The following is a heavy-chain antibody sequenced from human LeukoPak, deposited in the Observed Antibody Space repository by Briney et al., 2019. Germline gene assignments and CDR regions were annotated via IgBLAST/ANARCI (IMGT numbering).Heavy chain of an antibody. CDR3: AGQHDSNGYYFY. Sequence: PSETLSLTCAVTGNSINSAYYWGWTRQPPGKGLEWIGSIYHSGSTYYNPSLKSRVTISVDTSKNSFSLKLSSVTATDTAVYYCAGQHDSNGYYFYWGQGTLVTVSS. J-gene: IGHJ4*02. V-gene: IGHV4-38-2*01. D-gene: IGHD3-22*01. CDR1: GNSINSAYY. CDR2: IYHSGST.